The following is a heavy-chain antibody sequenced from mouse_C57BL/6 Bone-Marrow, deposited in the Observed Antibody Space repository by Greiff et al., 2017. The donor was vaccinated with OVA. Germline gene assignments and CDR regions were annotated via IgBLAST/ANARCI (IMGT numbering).Heavy chain of an antibody. CDR3: ASKLATTQPHWYFDV. D-gene: IGHD2-3*01. Sequence: QVQLQQPGAELVMPGASVKLSCKASGYTFTSYWMHWVKQRPGQGLEWIGEIDPSDSYTNYNQKFKGKSTLTVDKSSSTAYMQLSSLTSEDSAVYYCASKLATTQPHWYFDVWGTGTTVTVSS. V-gene: IGHV1-69*01. J-gene: IGHJ1*03. CDR2: IDPSDSYT. CDR1: GYTFTSYW.